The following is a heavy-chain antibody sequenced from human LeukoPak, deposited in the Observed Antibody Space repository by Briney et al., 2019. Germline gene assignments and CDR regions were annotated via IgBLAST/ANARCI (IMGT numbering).Heavy chain of an antibody. J-gene: IGHJ4*02. Sequence: PGGSLRLSCAASGFTFSNYGMHWVRQAPGKGLEWVAVSSYDGGTKYYPDPVKGRFTISRDNSKYTRYLQMISLRAEDTAVYYCAKEACGGSCYSDYFDYWGQGTLVTVSS. CDR1: GFTFSNYG. CDR2: SSYDGGTK. D-gene: IGHD2-15*01. V-gene: IGHV3-30*18. CDR3: AKEACGGSCYSDYFDY.